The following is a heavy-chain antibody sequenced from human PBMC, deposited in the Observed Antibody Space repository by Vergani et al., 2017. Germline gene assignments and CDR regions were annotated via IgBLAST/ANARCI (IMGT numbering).Heavy chain of an antibody. CDR2: ISFDGTNE. V-gene: IGHV3-30*03. Sequence: QVHLVESGGGVVQPGRSLTLSCVASGFSFRGHGMHWVRQAPGKGLEWVVGISFDGTNEYYPDLVKGRFTKSRDIAKNTLYLQVRSLRLEDTGVYHCVRDRGLCAGGRCYTEAWDYWGQGTPVTVSS. CDR3: VRDRGLCAGGRCYTEAWDY. J-gene: IGHJ4*02. CDR1: GFSFRGHG. D-gene: IGHD2-2*02.